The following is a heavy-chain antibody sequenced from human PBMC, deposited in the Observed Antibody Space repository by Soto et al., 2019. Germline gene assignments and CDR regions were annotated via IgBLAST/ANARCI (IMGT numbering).Heavy chain of an antibody. D-gene: IGHD6-19*01. CDR3: ARVPSCFHHQQCTN. CDR2: ISYDGSNK. CDR1: GFTFSSYG. Sequence: QVQLVESGGGVVQPGRSLRLSCAASGFTFSSYGMHWVRQAPGKGLEWVAVISYDGSNKYYADSVKGRFTISRDNSKNTLYLQMNSLRAEDTAVYYCARVPSCFHHQQCTNWGQGTMVTVSS. V-gene: IGHV3-30*03. J-gene: IGHJ3*01.